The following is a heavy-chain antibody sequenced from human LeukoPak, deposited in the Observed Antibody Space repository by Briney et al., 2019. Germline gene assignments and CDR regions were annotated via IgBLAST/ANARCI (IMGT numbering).Heavy chain of an antibody. V-gene: IGHV4-59*12. D-gene: IGHD2-21*01. Sequence: SETLSLTCTVSGGSISSYYWSWIRQPPGKGLEWIGYIYYSGSTNYNPSLTSRVTISVNTSKKQFYLKLSSVAAADTAVSYCARGFAVAHYYYYYMDVWGKGTAVTVSS. J-gene: IGHJ6*03. CDR3: ARGFAVAHYYYYYMDV. CDR2: IYYSGST. CDR1: GGSISSYY.